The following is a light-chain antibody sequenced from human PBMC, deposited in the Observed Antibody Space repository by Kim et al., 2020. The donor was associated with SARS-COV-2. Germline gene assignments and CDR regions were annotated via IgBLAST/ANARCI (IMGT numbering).Light chain of an antibody. V-gene: IGLV1-51*01. CDR3: GTWDSSLSVVV. J-gene: IGLJ2*01. CDR2: DNN. CDR1: SSNIGNNY. Sequence: GQKVTISCSGSSSNIGNNYVSWSQQLPGTAPKLLIYDNNKRPSGIPDRFSGSKSGTSATLGITGLQTGDEADYYCGTWDSSLSVVVFGGGTQLTVL.